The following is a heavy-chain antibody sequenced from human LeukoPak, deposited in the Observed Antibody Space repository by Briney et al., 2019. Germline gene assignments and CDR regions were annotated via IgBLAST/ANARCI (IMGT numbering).Heavy chain of an antibody. J-gene: IGHJ4*02. CDR2: ISSSSSTI. V-gene: IGHV3-48*01. CDR1: GFTFSSYS. D-gene: IGHD3-3*01. CDR3: TTDFRTFWDY. Sequence: GGSLRLSCAASGFTFSSYSMNWVRQAPGKGLEWVSYISSSSSTIYYADSVKGRFTISRDNAKNSLYLQMNSLRAEDTAVYYCTTDFRTFWDYWGQGTLVTVSS.